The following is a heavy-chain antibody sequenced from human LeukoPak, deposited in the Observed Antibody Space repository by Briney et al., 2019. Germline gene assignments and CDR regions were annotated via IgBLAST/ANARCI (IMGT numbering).Heavy chain of an antibody. CDR2: IYYSGST. Sequence: PSETLSLTCTVSGGSISSYYWSWIRQPPGKGLERIGYIYYSGSTNSNPSLKSRVTISVDTSKNQFSLKLSSVTAADTAVYYCARAETEYYYDSSGYYLGYWGQGTLVTVSS. CDR1: GGSISSYY. D-gene: IGHD3-22*01. J-gene: IGHJ4*02. CDR3: ARAETEYYYDSSGYYLGY. V-gene: IGHV4-59*01.